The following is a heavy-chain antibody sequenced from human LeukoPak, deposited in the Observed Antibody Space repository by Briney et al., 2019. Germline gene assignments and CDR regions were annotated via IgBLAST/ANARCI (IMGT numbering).Heavy chain of an antibody. D-gene: IGHD1-26*01. J-gene: IGHJ4*02. CDR1: GGSISGYH. CDR3: ARLASGSYGPLTPFDY. V-gene: IGHV4-59*08. Sequence: SETLSLTCSVSGGSISGYHWSWIRQPPGKGLEWIGDIYYSGSTNYNPSLKSRVTISVDTSKNQFSLRLSSVTAADTAVYYSARLASGSYGPLTPFDYWGQGTLVTVSS. CDR2: IYYSGST.